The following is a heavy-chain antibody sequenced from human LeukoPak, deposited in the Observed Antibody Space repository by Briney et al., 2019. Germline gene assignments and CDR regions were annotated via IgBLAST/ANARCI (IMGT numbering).Heavy chain of an antibody. CDR1: GYSFTGYY. Sequence: ASVKVSCKASGYSFTGYYVHWVRQGPGQGLEWMGWINPNSGGTNFAQKFQGRVTMTRDTSIGTDYMELSRLTSDDTAVYYCARFSGWYLHYFDYWGQGTLVTVSS. D-gene: IGHD6-19*01. J-gene: IGHJ4*02. V-gene: IGHV1-2*02. CDR3: ARFSGWYLHYFDY. CDR2: INPNSGGT.